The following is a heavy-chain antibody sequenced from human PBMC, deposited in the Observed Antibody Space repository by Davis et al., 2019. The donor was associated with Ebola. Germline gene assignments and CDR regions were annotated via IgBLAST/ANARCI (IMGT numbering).Heavy chain of an antibody. V-gene: IGHV3-23*01. CDR3: AKSGLSFGVVKYHYGMDV. D-gene: IGHD3-3*01. CDR1: GFVFSSYA. Sequence: PGGSLRLSCAASGFVFSSYAMSWVRQAPGKGLEWVSAISGSGGATYYADSVKGRFTISRDNAKNSVYLQMNSLRAEDTAVYYCAKSGLSFGVVKYHYGMDVWGKGTTVTVSS. CDR2: ISGSGGAT. J-gene: IGHJ6*04.